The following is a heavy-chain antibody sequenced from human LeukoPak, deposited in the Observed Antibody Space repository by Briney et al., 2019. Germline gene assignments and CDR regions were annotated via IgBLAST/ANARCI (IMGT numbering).Heavy chain of an antibody. Sequence: GGSLRLSCAASGFTFSSYWMSWVRQAPGKGLEWVANINQDGSEKYYVDSVKGRFAISRDNAKNSLYLQINSLRAEDTAVYYCARVERYFDWLPFDYWGQGTLVTVSS. V-gene: IGHV3-7*03. D-gene: IGHD3-9*01. CDR3: ARVERYFDWLPFDY. CDR2: INQDGSEK. J-gene: IGHJ4*02. CDR1: GFTFSSYW.